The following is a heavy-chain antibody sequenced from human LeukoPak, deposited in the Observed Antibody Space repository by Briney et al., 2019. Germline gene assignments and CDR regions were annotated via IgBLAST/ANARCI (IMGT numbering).Heavy chain of an antibody. V-gene: IGHV3-49*04. J-gene: IGHJ4*02. CDR3: TTGRYYYDSSGRAYSAH. Sequence: QAGGSLRLSCTASGFSFGDYAMSWVRQAPGKGLEWVGFIRSKAYGGTTEYAASVKGRFTISRDDSKSIAYLQMNSLKTEDTAVYYCTTGRYYYDSSGRAYSAHWGQGTLVTVSS. CDR2: IRSKAYGGTT. CDR1: GFSFGDYA. D-gene: IGHD3-22*01.